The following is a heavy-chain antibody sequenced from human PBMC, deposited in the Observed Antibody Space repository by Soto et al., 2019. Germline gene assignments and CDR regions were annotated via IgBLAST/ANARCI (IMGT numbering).Heavy chain of an antibody. J-gene: IGHJ5*02. CDR2: LSAYNGNT. CDR1: GYTFTIYG. Sequence: VAPVKASSKASGYTFTIYGISWVRQAPGQGLEWMGGLSAYNGNTNYSQKIPGRVTMTTDTSASTAYMELRSLRSDDTAVYYCARDQGPEFDPWGQGTLVTVSS. CDR3: ARDQGPEFDP. V-gene: IGHV1-18*04.